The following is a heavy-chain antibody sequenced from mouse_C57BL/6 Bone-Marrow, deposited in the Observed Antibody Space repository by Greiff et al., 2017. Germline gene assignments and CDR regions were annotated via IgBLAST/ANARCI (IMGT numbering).Heavy chain of an antibody. V-gene: IGHV5-17*01. D-gene: IGHD2-12*01. J-gene: IGHJ3*01. CDR2: ISSGSSTI. Sequence: EVKLQESGGGLVKPGGSLKLSYAASGFTFSDYGMHWVRQAPEKGLEWVAYISSGSSTIYYADTVKGRFTISRDNAKNTLFLQMTSLRSEDTAMYYCARPRYDLFAYWGQGTLVTVSA. CDR3: ARPRYDLFAY. CDR1: GFTFSDYG.